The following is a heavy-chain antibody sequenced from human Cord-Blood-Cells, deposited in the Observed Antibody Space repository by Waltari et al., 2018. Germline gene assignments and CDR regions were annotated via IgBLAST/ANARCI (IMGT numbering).Heavy chain of an antibody. Sequence: QVQLQQWGAGLLKPSETLSLTCAVYGGSFSGYYWSWIRQTPGKGLEWIGEINHSVSNNYNPSRKSRVTISVDTSKNQFYLKLSSVTAADTAVYYCARGSLLRNRYNWNYYGMDVWGQGTTVTVSS. V-gene: IGHV4-34*01. D-gene: IGHD1-20*01. CDR2: INHSVSN. J-gene: IGHJ6*02. CDR3: ARGSLLRNRYNWNYYGMDV. CDR1: GGSFSGYY.